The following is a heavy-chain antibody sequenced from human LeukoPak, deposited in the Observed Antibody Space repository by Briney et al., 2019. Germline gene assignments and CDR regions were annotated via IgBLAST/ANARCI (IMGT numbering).Heavy chain of an antibody. CDR2: IYPGDSDT. J-gene: IGHJ5*02. CDR1: GYSITSYW. V-gene: IGHV5-51*01. Sequence: GESLKISCKGSGYSITSYWIGWVRQMPGKGLEWMGIIYPGDSDTRYSPSFQGQVTISADKSISTAYLQWSSLKASDTAMYYCARAGDYGDYDPNWFDPWGQGTLVTVSS. CDR3: ARAGDYGDYDPNWFDP. D-gene: IGHD4-17*01.